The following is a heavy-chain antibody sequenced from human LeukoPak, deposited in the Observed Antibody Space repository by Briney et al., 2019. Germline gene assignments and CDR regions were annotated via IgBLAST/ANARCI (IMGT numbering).Heavy chain of an antibody. V-gene: IGHV3-7*03. CDR2: IKQDGSEK. J-gene: IGHJ5*02. CDR1: GFTFSSYW. CDR3: ARGPRIAAQDNWFDP. Sequence: PGGSLRLSCAASGFTFSSYWMSWVRQAPGKGLEWVANIKQDGSEKYYVDSVKGRFTISRDNAKNSLYLQMNSLRAEDTAVYYCARGPRIAAQDNWFDPWGQGTLVTVSS. D-gene: IGHD6-6*01.